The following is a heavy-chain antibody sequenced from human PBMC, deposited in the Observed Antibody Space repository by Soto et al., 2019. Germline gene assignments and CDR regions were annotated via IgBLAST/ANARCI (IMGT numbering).Heavy chain of an antibody. V-gene: IGHV1-24*01. D-gene: IGHD6-19*01. J-gene: IGHJ4*02. CDR2: FDPEDGET. Sequence: ASVKVSCKVSGYTLTELSMHWVRQAPGKGLEWMGGFDPEDGETIYAQKFQGRVTMTEDTSTDTAYMELSSLRSEDTAVYYCATVSVGWYEFDYWGQGTLVTVSS. CDR3: ATVSVGWYEFDY. CDR1: GYTLTELS.